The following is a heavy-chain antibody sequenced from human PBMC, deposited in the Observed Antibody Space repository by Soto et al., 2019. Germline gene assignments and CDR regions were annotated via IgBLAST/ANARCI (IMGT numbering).Heavy chain of an antibody. CDR2: MNPNSGNT. CDR1: GYTFTSYD. V-gene: IGHV1-8*01. Sequence: QVQLVQSGAEVKKPGASVKVSCKASGYTFTSYDINWVRQATGQGLEWMGWMNPNSGNTGYTQKFQGRVTMTRNTSTGTDYMELSSLRSEDAAVSYCARGAAGRWFDPWGQGTLVTVSS. J-gene: IGHJ5*02. D-gene: IGHD6-25*01. CDR3: ARGAAGRWFDP.